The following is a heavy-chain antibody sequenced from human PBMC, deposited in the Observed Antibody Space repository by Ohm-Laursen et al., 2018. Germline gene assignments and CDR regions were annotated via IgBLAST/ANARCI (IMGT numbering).Heavy chain of an antibody. V-gene: IGHV1-8*01. Sequence: SSVKVSCKASGYTFTSYDINWVRRATGQGLEWMGWMNPNSGNTGYAQKFQGRVTMTRNTSISTVYMELSSLRSEDTAVYYCARGHYGNYYYGMDVWGQGTTVTVSS. CDR1: GYTFTSYD. CDR3: ARGHYGNYYYGMDV. D-gene: IGHD3-10*01. CDR2: MNPNSGNT. J-gene: IGHJ6*02.